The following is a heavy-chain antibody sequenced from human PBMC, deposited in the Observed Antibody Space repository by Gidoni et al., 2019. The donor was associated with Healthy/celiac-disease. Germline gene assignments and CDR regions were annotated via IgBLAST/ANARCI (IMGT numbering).Heavy chain of an antibody. J-gene: IGHJ4*02. D-gene: IGHD3-16*02. CDR3: ARTRFTFGGVIVRDY. Sequence: QVTLKESGPVLVKPTETLTLTCTVSGFSLSNARMGVSWIRQPPGKALEWLAHIFSNDEKSYSTSLKSRLTISKDTSKSQVVLTMTNMDPVDTATYYCARTRFTFGGVIVRDYWGQGTLVTVSS. CDR1: GFSLSNARMG. CDR2: IFSNDEK. V-gene: IGHV2-26*01.